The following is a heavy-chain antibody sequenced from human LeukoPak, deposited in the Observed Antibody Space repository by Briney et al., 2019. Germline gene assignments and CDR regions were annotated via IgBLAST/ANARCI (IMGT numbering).Heavy chain of an antibody. CDR3: AREYYDILTRFDP. D-gene: IGHD3-9*01. CDR2: INYGGST. CDR1: GDSISRSNYY. Sequence: SQTLSLTCSVSGDSISRSNYYWSWIRQHPGKGLEWIGYINYGGSTYYNPSLTSRVSISVDTSKNQFSLKLRSVTAADTAVYYCAREYYDILTRFDPWGQGTLVTVSS. V-gene: IGHV4-31*03. J-gene: IGHJ5*02.